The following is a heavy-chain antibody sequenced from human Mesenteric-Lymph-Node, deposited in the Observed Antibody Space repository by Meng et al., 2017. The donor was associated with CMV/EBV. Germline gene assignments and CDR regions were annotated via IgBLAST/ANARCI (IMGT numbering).Heavy chain of an antibody. D-gene: IGHD4-23*01. Sequence: QVLLHAWAECVVKASEHLSLPCAFYGGSLSGYYWSWIRQPPGNVLGWVGEINHSGSTNYNPFLKSRVTISVDTSKNQFSLKLSSVAAADTAVYYCARHQRWLKSEGGFNYWGQGTLVTVSS. V-gene: IGHV4-34*01. CDR3: ARHQRWLKSEGGFNY. CDR1: GGSLSGYY. CDR2: INHSGST. J-gene: IGHJ4*02.